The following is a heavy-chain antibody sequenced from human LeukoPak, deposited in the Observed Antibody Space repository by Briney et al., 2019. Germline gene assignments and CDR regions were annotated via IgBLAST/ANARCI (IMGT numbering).Heavy chain of an antibody. J-gene: IGHJ6*02. CDR2: LSGSCGST. V-gene: IGHV3-23*01. D-gene: IGHD6-19*01. CDR3: ARPIAVAGTPQDYYYYGMDV. CDR1: GFTFSSYA. Sequence: GSLRLSCAASGFTFSSYAMSWVRQAPGKGLEWVSALSGSCGSTYYADSVKGRFTISRDNSKNTLYLQMNSLRAEDTAVYYCARPIAVAGTPQDYYYYGMDVWGQGTTVTVSS.